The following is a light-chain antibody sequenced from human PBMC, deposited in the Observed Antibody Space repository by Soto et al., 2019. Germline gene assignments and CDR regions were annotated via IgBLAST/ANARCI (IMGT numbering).Light chain of an antibody. CDR3: MQALQRPP. Sequence: DIMMTQSPLFLPVTPGEPASISCRSRQSLLHGLAHTHLDWCLQKPGESPQLLIDLGSSRAAGAPDWFSGSGAGTDFLLKISRVEADHVGDYYCMQALQRPPFGHGTKVDIK. V-gene: IGKV2-28*01. CDR2: LGS. J-gene: IGKJ3*01. CDR1: QSLLHGLAHTH.